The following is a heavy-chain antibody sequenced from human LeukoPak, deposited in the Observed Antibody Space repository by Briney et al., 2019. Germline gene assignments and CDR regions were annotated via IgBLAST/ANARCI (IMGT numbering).Heavy chain of an antibody. CDR2: ISGNNGNT. V-gene: IGHV1-18*01. CDR3: ARDRVCSGGSCYSQGYYYYGMDA. J-gene: IGHJ6*02. Sequence: ASVKVSCKASGYTFISYGISWVRQAPEQGLEWMGWISGNNGNTYYAQKVQGRVTMTTDTSTSTVYMELRSLRSDDTAVYYCARDRVCSGGSCYSQGYYYYGMDAWGQGTTVTVSS. D-gene: IGHD2-15*01. CDR1: GYTFISYG.